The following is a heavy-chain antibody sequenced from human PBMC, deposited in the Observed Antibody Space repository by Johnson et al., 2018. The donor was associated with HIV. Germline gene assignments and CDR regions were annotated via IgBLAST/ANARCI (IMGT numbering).Heavy chain of an antibody. CDR1: GFTFSDYY. D-gene: IGHD1-7*01. J-gene: IGHJ3*01. Sequence: QEQLVESGGGVVQPGRSLRLSCAASGFTFSDYYMSWIRQAPGKGLEWVSYISSSGSTIYYADSVKGRFTISRDNSKNTRYLQMNSLRAEDTAVYYCARAPYNWNLGLLDAFDVWGQGTKVTVSA. V-gene: IGHV3-11*01. CDR3: ARAPYNWNLGLLDAFDV. CDR2: ISSSGSTI.